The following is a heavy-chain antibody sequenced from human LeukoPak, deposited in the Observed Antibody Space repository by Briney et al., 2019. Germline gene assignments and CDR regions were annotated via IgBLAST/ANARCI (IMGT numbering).Heavy chain of an antibody. D-gene: IGHD2-21*01. CDR3: AKAPVTSCRGAYCYPFDS. CDR2: ISSSSGYI. V-gene: IGHV3-21*04. CDR1: GFTFSSYS. Sequence: GGSLRLSCAASGFTFSSYSTNWVRQAPGKGLEWVSYISSSSGYIYYADSVKGRFTISRDNSKNTLYLQMNSLRAEDTAVYYCAKAPVTSCRGAYCYPFDSWGQGTLVTVSS. J-gene: IGHJ4*02.